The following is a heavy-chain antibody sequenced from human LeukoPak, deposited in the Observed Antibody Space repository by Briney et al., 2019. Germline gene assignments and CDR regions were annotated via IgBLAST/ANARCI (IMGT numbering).Heavy chain of an antibody. CDR1: GGSISSSSYY. J-gene: IGHJ5*02. V-gene: IGHV4-39*07. Sequence: PSETLSLTCTVSGGSISSSSYYWGWIRQPPGKGLEWIGSIYYSGSTYYNPSLKSRVTISVDKSKNQFSLKLSSVTAADTAVYYCARDDGSGYSSSWYRYNWFDPWGQGTLVTVSS. CDR2: IYYSGST. D-gene: IGHD6-13*01. CDR3: ARDDGSGYSSSWYRYNWFDP.